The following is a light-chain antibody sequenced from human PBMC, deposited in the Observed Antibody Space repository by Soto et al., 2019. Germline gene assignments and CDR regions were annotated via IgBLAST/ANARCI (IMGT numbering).Light chain of an antibody. J-gene: IGKJ1*01. CDR1: QSVSRN. CDR2: DAS. Sequence: EIVMTQSPATLSVSPGERATLSCRASQSVSRNVAWYQQNPGQAPRLLIHDASTRATGISVRFSGSGSGTEFTLTISSLQSEEFPVYYCQQYNNWLWTFGQGTMVEIK. V-gene: IGKV3-15*01. CDR3: QQYNNWLWT.